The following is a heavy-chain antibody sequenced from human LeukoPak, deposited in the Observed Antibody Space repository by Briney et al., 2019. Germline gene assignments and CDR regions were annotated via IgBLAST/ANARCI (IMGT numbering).Heavy chain of an antibody. CDR3: ARVVVYGDYYFDY. J-gene: IGHJ4*02. CDR2: IYYSGST. CDR1: GGSISSYY. D-gene: IGHD4-17*01. V-gene: IGHV4-59*01. Sequence: SETLSLTCTVSGGSISSYYWSWIRQPPGKGLEWIGYIYYSGSTNYNPSLKSRVTISVDTSKNQFSLKLSSVTAADTAVYYCARVVVYGDYYFDYWGQGTLVTVSS.